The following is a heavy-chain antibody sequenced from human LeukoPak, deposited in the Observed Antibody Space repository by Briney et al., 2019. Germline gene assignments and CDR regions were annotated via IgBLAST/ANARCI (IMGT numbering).Heavy chain of an antibody. D-gene: IGHD6-13*01. CDR2: IYHSGST. J-gene: IGHJ5*02. CDR3: ARDRSSSWKGGWFDP. V-gene: IGHV4-4*02. Sequence: PSGTLSLTCAVSGGSISSSNWWSWVRQPPGKGLEWIGEIYHSGSTNYNPSLKGRVTISVDKSKNQFSLKLSSVTAADTAVYYCARDRSSSWKGGWFDPWGQGTLVTVSS. CDR1: GGSISSSNW.